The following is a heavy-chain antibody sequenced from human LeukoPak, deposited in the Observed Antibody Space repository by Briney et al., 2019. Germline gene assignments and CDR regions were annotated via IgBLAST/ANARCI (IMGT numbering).Heavy chain of an antibody. Sequence: ASVKVSCKASGYTFTSYYIHWVRQAPGQGLEWMGIINPGGASTSCAQNFQGRVTMTRDTSTITVYMELSSLRSEDTAIYYCARGGDNSYFGYWGQGTLVTVSS. CDR1: GYTFTSYY. D-gene: IGHD4-23*01. V-gene: IGHV1-46*01. CDR2: INPGGAST. J-gene: IGHJ4*02. CDR3: ARGGDNSYFGY.